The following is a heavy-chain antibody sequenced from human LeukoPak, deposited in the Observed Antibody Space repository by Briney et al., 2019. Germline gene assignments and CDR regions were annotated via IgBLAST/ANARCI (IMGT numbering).Heavy chain of an antibody. CDR3: ARGGYYHYFYMDV. J-gene: IGHJ6*03. CDR2: ISYNGINR. V-gene: IGHV3-30-3*01. Sequence: GGSLRLSCAASRFTFTAYSMHWVRRALGKGLEWVAVISYNGINRYYADSVKGRFTISRDNSKSTVYLEMDSLRADDTAVYYCARGGYYHYFYMDVWGKGTTLTVSS. CDR1: RFTFTAYS.